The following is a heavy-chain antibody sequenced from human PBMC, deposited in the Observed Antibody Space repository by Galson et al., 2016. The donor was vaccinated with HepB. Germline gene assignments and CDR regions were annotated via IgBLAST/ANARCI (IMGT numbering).Heavy chain of an antibody. CDR1: GFTFSSYS. CDR3: ARDPSSGIGNWFDP. J-gene: IGHJ5*02. CDR2: ISSSSSSK. Sequence: SLRLSCAASGFTFSSYSMNWVRQAPGKGLEWVSSISSSSSSKYYADSVKGRFTISRDNAQNSLYLQMNSLRAEDTAVYYCARDPSSGIGNWFDPWGQGTLVTGSS. V-gene: IGHV3-21*01. D-gene: IGHD5-12*01.